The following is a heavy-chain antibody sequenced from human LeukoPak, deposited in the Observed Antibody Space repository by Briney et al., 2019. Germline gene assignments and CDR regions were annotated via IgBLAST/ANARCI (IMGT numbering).Heavy chain of an antibody. CDR3: ARGYDLATNPYYYYMDV. D-gene: IGHD3-16*01. V-gene: IGHV1-46*01. CDR1: GSTFTSYY. CDR2: INPSSGST. J-gene: IGHJ6*03. Sequence: GASVKLSCTASGSTFTSYYIHWVRQAPGQGLEGMGIINPSSGSTSYAQKFQGRVSMTRYMSTSTVYMELSSLSSEDTAVYYCARGYDLATNPYYYYMDVWGKGTTVTVSS.